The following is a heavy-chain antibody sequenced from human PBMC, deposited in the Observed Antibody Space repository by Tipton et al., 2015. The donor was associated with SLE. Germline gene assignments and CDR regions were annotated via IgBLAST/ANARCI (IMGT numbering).Heavy chain of an antibody. V-gene: IGHV4-34*01. Sequence: LRLSCAVYGGSFSGYYWSWIRQPPGKGLEWIGEIYHSGSTNYNPSLKSRVTISVDKSKNQFSLKLSSVTAADTAVYYCARDHAFDIWGQGTMVTVSS. J-gene: IGHJ3*02. CDR3: ARDHAFDI. CDR1: GGSFSGYY. CDR2: IYHSGST.